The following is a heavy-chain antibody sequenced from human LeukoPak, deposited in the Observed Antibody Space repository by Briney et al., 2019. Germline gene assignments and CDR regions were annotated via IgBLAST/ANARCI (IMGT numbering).Heavy chain of an antibody. J-gene: IGHJ3*01. CDR1: GGSISSDY. D-gene: IGHD3-22*01. V-gene: IGHV4-59*01. CDR2: IYYSGAT. CDR3: ARRPVDYSSSDHAFDV. Sequence: PSETLSLTCTVSGGSISSDYWNWIRQSPGKGLEWIGYIYYSGATQYNPSLKSRVTMSVDTSKTQFSLKMGSVTAADTAVYYCARRPVDYSSSDHAFDVWGPGTMVTVSS.